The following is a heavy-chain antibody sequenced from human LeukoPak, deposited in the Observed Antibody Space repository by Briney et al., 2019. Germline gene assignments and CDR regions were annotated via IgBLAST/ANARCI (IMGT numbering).Heavy chain of an antibody. Sequence: PSETLSLTCTVSGGSISSGSYYWSWIRQPPGKGLEWIGYIYHSGSTYYNPSLKSRVTISVDRSKNQFSLKLSSVTAADTAVYYCARDDRRYFDYWGQGTLVTVSS. CDR2: IYHSGST. V-gene: IGHV4-30-2*01. CDR3: ARDDRRYFDY. J-gene: IGHJ4*02. CDR1: GGSISSGSYY.